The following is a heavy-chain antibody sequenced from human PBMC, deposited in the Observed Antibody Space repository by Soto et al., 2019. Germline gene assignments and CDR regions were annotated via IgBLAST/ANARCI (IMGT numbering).Heavy chain of an antibody. D-gene: IGHD3-22*01. CDR2: MYSGGGT. J-gene: IGHJ4*02. CDR3: GRCDTSGYFDRF. Sequence: GGSLRLSCTASGFTVTDNYMTWVRQAPGKGLEWVSVMYSGGGTYYADSMKGRFIISRDSSSNTLFLQMNSLRAEDTAIYYCGRCDTSGYFDRFWGQGTLVTVSS. V-gene: IGHV3-66*01. CDR1: GFTVTDNY.